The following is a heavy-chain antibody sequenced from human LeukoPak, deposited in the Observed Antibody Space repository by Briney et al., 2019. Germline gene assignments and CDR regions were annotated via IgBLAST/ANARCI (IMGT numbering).Heavy chain of an antibody. Sequence: GASVKVSCKASGYTFTNYEINWVRQGTGQGLEWLGWMNPSSGNTGYAQKFQGRVTMTRDTSMSTAYMELSSLRSEDTAMYYCTRGGPVAGTHKYFQHWGQGTLVTVSS. V-gene: IGHV1-8*01. D-gene: IGHD6-19*01. J-gene: IGHJ1*01. CDR2: MNPSSGNT. CDR3: TRGGPVAGTHKYFQH. CDR1: GYTFTNYE.